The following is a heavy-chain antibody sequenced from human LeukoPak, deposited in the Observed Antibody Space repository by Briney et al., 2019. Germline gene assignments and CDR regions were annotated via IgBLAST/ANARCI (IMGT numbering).Heavy chain of an antibody. CDR1: GFSVSTSY. D-gene: IGHD1-26*01. CDR3: ARDSGGELLWVGAFDY. V-gene: IGHV3-66*01. J-gene: IGHJ4*02. CDR2: IYTGGGT. Sequence: GGSLRLSCVVSGFSVSTSYMAWVRQAPGKGLEWVSVIYTGGGTHYVDSVKGRFTISRDNSENTLYVQMNSLRPEDTAVYYCARDSGGELLWVGAFDYWGQGTLVTVSS.